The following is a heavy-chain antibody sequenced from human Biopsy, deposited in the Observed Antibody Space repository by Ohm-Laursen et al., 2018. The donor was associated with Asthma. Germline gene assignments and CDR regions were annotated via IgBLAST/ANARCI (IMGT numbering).Heavy chain of an antibody. CDR2: LSYNGNNK. V-gene: IGHV3-30*04. J-gene: IGHJ4*02. CDR1: GFTFRSYA. D-gene: IGHD6-6*01. Sequence: SLRFSCAASGFTFRSYAMHWVRQAPGKGLEWVEVLSYNGNNKYYADSVRGRFTISRDNSENTLYLQMDSLRVEDTAVYYCARGDWYGSASNGYWGQGTLVTVSA. CDR3: ARGDWYGSASNGY.